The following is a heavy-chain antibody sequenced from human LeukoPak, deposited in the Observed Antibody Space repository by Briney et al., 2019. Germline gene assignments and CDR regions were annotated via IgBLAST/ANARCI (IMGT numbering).Heavy chain of an antibody. CDR2: IYYSGST. Sequence: SETLSLTCTVSGGSVSSRRYYWTWIRQPPRKGLEWIGYIYYSGSTNYNPSLKSRLTISLDTSKNQFSLKLSSVTAADTAVYYCARDGSSSEGFDYWGQGTLVTVSS. V-gene: IGHV4-61*01. J-gene: IGHJ4*02. D-gene: IGHD6-6*01. CDR1: GGSVSSRRYY. CDR3: ARDGSSSEGFDY.